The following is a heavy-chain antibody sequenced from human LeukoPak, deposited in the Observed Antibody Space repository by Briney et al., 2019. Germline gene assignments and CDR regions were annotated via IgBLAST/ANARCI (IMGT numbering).Heavy chain of an antibody. Sequence: PSETLSLTCTVSGGSISSGGYYWSWIRQPSGKGLEWIGYIYHSGSTYYNPSLKSRVTISVDRSKNQFSLKLSSVTAADTAVYYCARDRLGYCSSTSCYPAFDIWGQGTMVTVSS. CDR1: GGSISSGGYY. V-gene: IGHV4-30-2*01. J-gene: IGHJ3*02. D-gene: IGHD2-2*01. CDR2: IYHSGST. CDR3: ARDRLGYCSSTSCYPAFDI.